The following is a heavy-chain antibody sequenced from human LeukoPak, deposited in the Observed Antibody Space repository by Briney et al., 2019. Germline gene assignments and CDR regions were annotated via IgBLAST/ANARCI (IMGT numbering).Heavy chain of an antibody. J-gene: IGHJ3*02. CDR2: IYTSGST. CDR3: ARPYYDSSGYYPTPADDAFDI. Sequence: PSQTLSLTCTVSGGSISSGSYYWSWIRQPAGKGLEWIGRIYTSGSTNYNPSLKSRVTISVDTSKNQFSLKLSSVTAADTAVYYCARPYYDSSGYYPTPADDAFDIWGQGTMVTVSS. V-gene: IGHV4-61*02. CDR1: GGSISSGSYY. D-gene: IGHD3-22*01.